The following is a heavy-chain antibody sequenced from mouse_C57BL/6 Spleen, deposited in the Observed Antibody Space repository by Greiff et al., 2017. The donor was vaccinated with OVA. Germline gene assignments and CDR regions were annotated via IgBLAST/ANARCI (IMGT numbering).Heavy chain of an antibody. J-gene: IGHJ4*01. V-gene: IGHV3-1*01. D-gene: IGHD1-1*01. CDR1: GYSITSGYD. Sequence: VQLQQSGPGMVKPSQSLSLTCTVTGYSITSGYDWHWIRHFPGNKLEWMGYISYSGSTNYNPSLKSRISITHDTSKNHFLLKLTSVTTEDTATYYCARAPYYYGSSFYAMDYWGQGTSVTVSS. CDR3: ARAPYYYGSSFYAMDY. CDR2: ISYSGST.